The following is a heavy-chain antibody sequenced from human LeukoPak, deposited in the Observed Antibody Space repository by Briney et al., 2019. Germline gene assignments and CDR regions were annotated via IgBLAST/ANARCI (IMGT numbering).Heavy chain of an antibody. D-gene: IGHD2-21*02. CDR3: AKPRGRDSWAFDI. CDR2: ISSSSSYI. CDR1: GFTFSSYS. Sequence: GGSLRLSCAASGFTFSSYSMNWVRQAPGKGLEWVSSISSSSSYIYYADSVKGRFTISRDNSKNTLDLQMNSLRAEDTAVYYCAKPRGRDSWAFDIWGQGTMVTVFS. V-gene: IGHV3-21*01. J-gene: IGHJ3*02.